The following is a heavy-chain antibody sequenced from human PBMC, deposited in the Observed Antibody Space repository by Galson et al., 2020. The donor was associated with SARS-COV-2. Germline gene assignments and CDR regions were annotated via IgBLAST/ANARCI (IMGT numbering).Heavy chain of an antibody. D-gene: IGHD3-3*01. J-gene: IGHJ5*02. V-gene: IGHV1-18*01. Sequence: ASVKVSCKASRYTFTNYGISWVQQAPGQELEWMGWISAYNGNTNYAQKLQGRVTMTTDTSTSTPYMEPRSLRSDDTAVYYCARLILGWLQPRFDRWGQGTLVTVSS. CDR3: ARLILGWLQPRFDR. CDR2: ISAYNGNT. CDR1: RYTFTNYG.